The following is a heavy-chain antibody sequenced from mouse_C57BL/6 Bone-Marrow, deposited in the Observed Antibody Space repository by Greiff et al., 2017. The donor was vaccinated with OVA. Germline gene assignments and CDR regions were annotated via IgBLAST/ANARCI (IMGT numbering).Heavy chain of an antibody. D-gene: IGHD1-1*01. V-gene: IGHV1-52*01. CDR3: AREGPYYGSSYEAMDY. CDR2: IDPSDSET. J-gene: IGHJ4*01. CDR1: GYTFTSYW. Sequence: QVQLQQPGAELVRPGSSVKLSCKASGYTFTSYWMHWVKQRPIQGLEWIGNIDPSDSETHYNQKFKDKATLTVDKSSSTAYMQLSSLTSEDSAVYYCAREGPYYGSSYEAMDYWGQGTSVTVSS.